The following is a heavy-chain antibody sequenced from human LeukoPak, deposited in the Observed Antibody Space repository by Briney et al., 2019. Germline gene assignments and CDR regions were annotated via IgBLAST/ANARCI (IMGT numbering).Heavy chain of an antibody. CDR1: GYTFTTYW. J-gene: IGHJ3*02. Sequence: GESLQISCKGSGYTFTTYWIGWVRQMPGKGLEWMGLIYPDDSDIRYSPSFEGQVTISADNSINTAYLQWSSLKASDTAMYYCARSSADAFDIWGQGTMVTVSS. CDR3: ARSSADAFDI. V-gene: IGHV5-51*01. CDR2: IYPDDSDI.